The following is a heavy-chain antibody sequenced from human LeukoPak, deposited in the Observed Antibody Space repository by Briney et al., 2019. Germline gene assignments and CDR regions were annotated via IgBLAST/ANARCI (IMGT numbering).Heavy chain of an antibody. V-gene: IGHV5-51*01. CDR1: GYRLTSNW. CDR2: IYPRDSDT. CDR3: ARSRSSFPYYYYMDV. Sequence: GESLKISCKISGYRLTSNWIGWVRQVPGKGLEWMGIIYPRDSDTRYSPSFQGQVNISADKSISTAYLQWSSLKASDTAMYYCARSRSSFPYYYYMDVWGEGTMVTVSS. J-gene: IGHJ6*03.